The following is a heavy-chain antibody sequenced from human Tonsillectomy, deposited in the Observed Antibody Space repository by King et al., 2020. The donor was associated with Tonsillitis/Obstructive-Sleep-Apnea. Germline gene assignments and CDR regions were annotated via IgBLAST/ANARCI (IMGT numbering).Heavy chain of an antibody. CDR2: IAYDGSNK. Sequence: VQLVQSGGGVVQPGRSLRLSCAASGFTFSSYAMHWVRQAPGKGLEWVAVIAYDGSNKYYADSVKGRFTISRDNSKNTLYLQMNSLRAEDTAVYYFARDGPSSPFDPWGQGTLVTVSS. V-gene: IGHV3-30*04. J-gene: IGHJ5*02. CDR3: ARDGPSSPFDP. CDR1: GFTFSSYA. D-gene: IGHD6-13*01.